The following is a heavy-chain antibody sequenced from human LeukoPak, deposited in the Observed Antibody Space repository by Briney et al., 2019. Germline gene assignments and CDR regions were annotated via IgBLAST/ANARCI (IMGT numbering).Heavy chain of an antibody. V-gene: IGHV1-2*02. D-gene: IGHD3-9*01. Sequence: ASVKVSCKVSGYTLTELSMHWVRQAPGKGLEWMGWINPNSGGTNYAQKFQGRVTMTRDTSISTAYMELSRLRSDDTAVYYCARGGLLRYFDWLLPYGSFDYWGQGTLVTVSS. CDR1: GYTLTELS. CDR2: INPNSGGT. CDR3: ARGGLLRYFDWLLPYGSFDY. J-gene: IGHJ4*02.